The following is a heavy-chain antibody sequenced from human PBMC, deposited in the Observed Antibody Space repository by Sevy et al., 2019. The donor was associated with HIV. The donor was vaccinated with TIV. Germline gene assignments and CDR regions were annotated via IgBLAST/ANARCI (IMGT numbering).Heavy chain of an antibody. CDR1: GFTFSKYG. CDR2: TSYDGGNK. D-gene: IGHD1-26*01. Sequence: GGSLRLSCAASGFTFSKYGMHWVRQAPGKGLEWVADTSYDGGNKYYADSVKGRFTISKDNFKNTLYLQMNSLRAEDTAIYYCAKPGKFSGSYLDAFDIWGQGTMVTVSS. CDR3: AKPGKFSGSYLDAFDI. V-gene: IGHV3-30*18. J-gene: IGHJ3*02.